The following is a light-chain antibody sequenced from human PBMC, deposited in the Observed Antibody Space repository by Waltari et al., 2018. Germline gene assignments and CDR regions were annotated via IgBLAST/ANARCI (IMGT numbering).Light chain of an antibody. Sequence: SYGLTQPPSVSVSPGQTARITCSGDVLPKQYANWYQQKPGQAPLLVIYQDTERPSGIPERFSGSNSGTTVTLTITGVQAEDGADYYCQSADTHETYRGVFGGGTKLTVL. V-gene: IGLV3-25*03. CDR2: QDT. CDR1: VLPKQY. J-gene: IGLJ3*02. CDR3: QSADTHETYRGV.